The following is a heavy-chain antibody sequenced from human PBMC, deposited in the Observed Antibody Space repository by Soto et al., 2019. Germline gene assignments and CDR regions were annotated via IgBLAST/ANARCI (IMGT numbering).Heavy chain of an antibody. D-gene: IGHD1-1*01. V-gene: IGHV3-48*03. CDR2: ISSSGGTI. Sequence: DVQLAESGGGLVQPGGALRLSCVASGFTFSSYEMNWVRQAPGKGLEWVSYISSSGGTIYYADSMRGRITISRDNAQNSLYLQMNSLIADEAAVYYCARSQTTRGFDVWGQGTVVIVSS. CDR1: GFTFSSYE. J-gene: IGHJ3*01. CDR3: ARSQTTRGFDV.